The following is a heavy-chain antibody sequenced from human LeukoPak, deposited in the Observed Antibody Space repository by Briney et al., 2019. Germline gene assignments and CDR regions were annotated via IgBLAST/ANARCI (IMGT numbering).Heavy chain of an antibody. CDR1: GGFISSYY. Sequence: PSETLSLTCTVSGGFISSYYWSWIRRPPGKGLEWIGYIYYSGSTNYNPSLKSRVTISVDTSKNQFSLKLSSVTAADTAVYYCAREGSEGYMDVWGKGTTVTVSS. CDR3: AREGSEGYMDV. J-gene: IGHJ6*03. V-gene: IGHV4-59*01. CDR2: IYYSGST.